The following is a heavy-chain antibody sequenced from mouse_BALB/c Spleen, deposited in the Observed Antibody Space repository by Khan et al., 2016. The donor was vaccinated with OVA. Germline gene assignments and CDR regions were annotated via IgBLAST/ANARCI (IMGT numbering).Heavy chain of an antibody. CDR3: ARTARIKY. CDR1: GYSITSGYG. D-gene: IGHD1-2*01. CDR2: ISYSGSN. Sequence: QLQESGPGLVKPSQSLSLTCTVTGYSITSGYGWNWIRQFPGNKLEWMGYISYSGSNHYNPSLKSRISITRDTSKNQFFLQLNSVTTEDTATYYCARTARIKYWGQGTTLTVSS. V-gene: IGHV3-2*02. J-gene: IGHJ2*01.